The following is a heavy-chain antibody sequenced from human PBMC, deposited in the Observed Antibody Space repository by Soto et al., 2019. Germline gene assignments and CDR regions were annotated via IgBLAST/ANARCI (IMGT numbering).Heavy chain of an antibody. CDR3: ARELFVVVPAATHYYYYGMDV. J-gene: IGHJ6*02. V-gene: IGHV3-33*01. CDR1: GFTFSSYG. Sequence: QPGGSLRLSCAAPGFTFSSYGMHWVRQAPGKGLEWVAVIWYDGSNKYYADSVKGRFTISRDNSKNTLYLQMNSLRAEDTAVYYCARELFVVVPAATHYYYYGMDVWGQGTTVTVSS. CDR2: IWYDGSNK. D-gene: IGHD2-2*01.